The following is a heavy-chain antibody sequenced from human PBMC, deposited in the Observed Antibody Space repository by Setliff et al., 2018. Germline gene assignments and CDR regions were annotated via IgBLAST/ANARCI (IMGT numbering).Heavy chain of an antibody. CDR3: ARLRPERGSGTPDY. D-gene: IGHD3-10*01. CDR2: IYHSGSA. V-gene: IGHV4-38-2*02. Sequence: TSETLSLTCTVSGHSISSRYYWGWIRQPPGKGLAWIGSIYHSGSAYYNPSLKSRVTISVDMSKNQFSLKLSSVTAADTAVYYCARLRPERGSGTPDYWGQGTLVTLSS. J-gene: IGHJ4*02. CDR1: GHSISSRYY.